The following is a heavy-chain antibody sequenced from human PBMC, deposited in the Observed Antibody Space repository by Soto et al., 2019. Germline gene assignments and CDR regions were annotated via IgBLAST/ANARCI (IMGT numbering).Heavy chain of an antibody. CDR2: ISYDGSNK. J-gene: IGHJ6*02. V-gene: IGHV3-30-3*01. CDR1: GFTFSSYA. Sequence: GGSLRLSCAASGFTFSSYAMHWVRQSPGKGLEWVAVISYDGSNKYYADSVKGRFTIPRDNSKNTLYLQMNSLRAEDTAVYYCARDPPTGQIYDYGMDVWGQGTPVTV. CDR3: ARDPPTGQIYDYGMDV. D-gene: IGHD3-9*01.